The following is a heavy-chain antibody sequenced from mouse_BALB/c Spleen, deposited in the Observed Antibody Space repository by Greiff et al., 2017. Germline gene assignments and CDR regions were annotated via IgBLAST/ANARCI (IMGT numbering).Heavy chain of an antibody. D-gene: IGHD1-1*01. CDR2: IWSGGST. Sequence: QVQLKESGPGLVAPSQSLSITCTVSGFSLTGYGVNWVRQPPGKGLEWLGMIWSGGSTDYNAAFISRLSISKDNSKSQVFFKMNSLQADDTAIYYCARNANYYGSSYFDYWGQGTTLTVSS. J-gene: IGHJ2*01. V-gene: IGHV2-6-7*01. CDR3: ARNANYYGSSYFDY. CDR1: GFSLTGYG.